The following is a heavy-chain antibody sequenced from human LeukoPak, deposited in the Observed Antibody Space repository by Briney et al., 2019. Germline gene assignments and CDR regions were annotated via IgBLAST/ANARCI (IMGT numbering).Heavy chain of an antibody. J-gene: IGHJ6*03. CDR2: IRSKANSYAT. V-gene: IGHV3-73*01. Sequence: PGGSLRLSCAASGFTFSGSAMHWVRQASGKGLEWVGRIRSKANSYATAYAASVKGRFTISRDDSKNTAYLQMNSLKTEDTAVYYCTRHDPDTAMVTAYYYMDVWGKGTTVTISS. CDR1: GFTFSGSA. CDR3: TRHDPDTAMVTAYYYMDV. D-gene: IGHD5-18*01.